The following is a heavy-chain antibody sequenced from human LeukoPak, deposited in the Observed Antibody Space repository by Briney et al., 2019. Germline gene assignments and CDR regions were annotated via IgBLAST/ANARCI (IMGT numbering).Heavy chain of an antibody. J-gene: IGHJ4*02. CDR2: IYPGDSDT. CDR3: ARQGSLYYYGSGAQTYDY. D-gene: IGHD3-10*01. V-gene: IGHV5-51*01. CDR1: GYSFTSYW. Sequence: GESLKISCKGSGYSFTSYWIGWVRQMPGKGLEWMGIIYPGDSDTRYSPSLQGQVTISADKSISTAYLQWSSLKASDTAMYYCARQGSLYYYGSGAQTYDYWGQGTLVTVSS.